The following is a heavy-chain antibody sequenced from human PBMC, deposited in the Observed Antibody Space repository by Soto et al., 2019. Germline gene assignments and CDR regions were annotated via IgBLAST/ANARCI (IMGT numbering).Heavy chain of an antibody. CDR2: INHSGST. D-gene: IGHD6-6*01. Sequence: NPSETLSLTCAVYGGSFSGYYWSWIRQPPGKGLEWIGEINHSGSTNYNPSLKSRVTISVDTSKNQFSLKLSSVTAADTAVYYCARDLVAARYYYYGMDVWGQGTTVTV. CDR1: GGSFSGYY. J-gene: IGHJ6*02. V-gene: IGHV4-34*01. CDR3: ARDLVAARYYYYGMDV.